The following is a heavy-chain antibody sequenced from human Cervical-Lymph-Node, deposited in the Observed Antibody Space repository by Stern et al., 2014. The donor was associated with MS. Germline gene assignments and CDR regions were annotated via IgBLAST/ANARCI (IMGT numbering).Heavy chain of an antibody. V-gene: IGHV1-69*01. CDR2: IIPIFGTA. CDR1: GGTFSSYA. J-gene: IGHJ4*02. Sequence: VQLVESGAEVKKPGSSGKVSCKASGGTFSSYAISWVRQAPGQGLEWMGGIIPIFGTANYAQKFQGRVTITADESTSTAYMELSSLRSEDTAVYYCATGRWLQKWVHFDYWGQGTLVTVSS. D-gene: IGHD5-24*01. CDR3: ATGRWLQKWVHFDY.